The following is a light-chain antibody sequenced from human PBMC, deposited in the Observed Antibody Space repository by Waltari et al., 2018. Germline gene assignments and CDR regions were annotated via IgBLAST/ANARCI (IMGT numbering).Light chain of an antibody. J-gene: IGLJ1*01. V-gene: IGLV2-14*03. CDR2: DVN. CDR1: DVGGYNC. Sequence: QSALTQPASVSGSPGQSITVSCDVGGYNCVSWYQQHPGKAPKLMIYDVNKRPSGVSKRFAGSKSGNTASLTSSGLQAEDEADYYCNSYTSSIMVFGTGTRVTVL. CDR3: NSYTSSIMV.